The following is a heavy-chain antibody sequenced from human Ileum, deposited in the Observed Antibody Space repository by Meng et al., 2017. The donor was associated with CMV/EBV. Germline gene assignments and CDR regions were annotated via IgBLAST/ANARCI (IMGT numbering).Heavy chain of an antibody. CDR1: GGYVSSDNW. J-gene: IGHJ4*02. Sequence: SLTCDVLGGYVSSDNWWGWVRQPPGKGLEWIGEIHHTGITNYKSSLKSRVTISVDKSKNQFSLKLNSVTAADTAVYYCARVWGNFFDYWGQGTLVTVSS. D-gene: IGHD3-16*01. CDR2: IHHTGIT. V-gene: IGHV4-4*02. CDR3: ARVWGNFFDY.